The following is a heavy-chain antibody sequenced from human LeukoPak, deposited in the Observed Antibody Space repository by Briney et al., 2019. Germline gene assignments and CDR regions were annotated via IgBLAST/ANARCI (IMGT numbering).Heavy chain of an antibody. Sequence: PGGSLRLSCAASGFTFSSYEMNWVRQAPGKGLEWVANIKQDGSDKYYVDSLKGRFTISRDNAKNSLYLQMNSLRAEDTAVYYCARSSWYERGEYLDYWGQGTLVTVSS. CDR1: GFTFSSYE. CDR2: IKQDGSDK. J-gene: IGHJ4*02. CDR3: ARSSWYERGEYLDY. V-gene: IGHV3-7*01. D-gene: IGHD6-13*01.